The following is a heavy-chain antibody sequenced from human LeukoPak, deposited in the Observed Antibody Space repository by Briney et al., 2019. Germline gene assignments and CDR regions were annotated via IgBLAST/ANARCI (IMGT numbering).Heavy chain of an antibody. D-gene: IGHD4-17*01. J-gene: IGHJ4*02. CDR1: GFTFSSYG. V-gene: IGHV3-30*18. CDR3: AKAPNDYGDIPLDY. Sequence: GRSLRLSCATSGFTFSSYGMHWVRQAPGKGLEWVAVISYDGSNKYYADSVKGRFTISRDNSKNTLYLQMNSLRAEDTAVYYCAKAPNDYGDIPLDYWGQGTLVTASS. CDR2: ISYDGSNK.